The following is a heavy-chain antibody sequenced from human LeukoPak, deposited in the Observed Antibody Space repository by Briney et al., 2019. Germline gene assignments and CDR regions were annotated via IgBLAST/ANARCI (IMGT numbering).Heavy chain of an antibody. J-gene: IGHJ4*02. CDR3: AKKYYYDSSGYYHPFDY. Sequence: GGSLRLSCAASGFTFSSYAMSWVRQAPGKGLEWVSAISGSGGSTYYADSVKGRFTISRDNSKNTLYLQMNSLRAEDTAVYYCAKKYYYDSSGYYHPFDYWGQGTLVTVSS. V-gene: IGHV3-23*01. CDR1: GFTFSSYA. CDR2: ISGSGGST. D-gene: IGHD3-22*01.